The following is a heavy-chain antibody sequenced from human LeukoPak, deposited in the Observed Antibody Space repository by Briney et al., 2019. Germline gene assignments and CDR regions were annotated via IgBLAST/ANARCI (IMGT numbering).Heavy chain of an antibody. CDR3: ARRLGGADALDY. CDR2: IYPGDSDT. Sequence: GESLKISCKGSGYSFINYWIGWVRQMPGKGLEWMGMIYPGDSDTRYSPSFQGQVTISTDKSISTAYLQWSSLKASDTATYYCARRLGGADALDYWGQGTLVTVSS. D-gene: IGHD6-13*01. CDR1: GYSFINYW. J-gene: IGHJ4*02. V-gene: IGHV5-51*01.